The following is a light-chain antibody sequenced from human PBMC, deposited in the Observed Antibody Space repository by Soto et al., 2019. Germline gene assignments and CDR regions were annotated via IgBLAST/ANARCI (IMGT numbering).Light chain of an antibody. CDR2: AAS. J-gene: IGKJ4*02. CDR3: QHYFISQGT. Sequence: AIRMTQSPPSFSAARGDRVTITCRASHGISSYLAWYQQKPGKAPKLLIYAASTLQSGVPSRFSGSGSGTDFTLTLSCLQSDDFASCCCQHYFISQGTLVGGT. CDR1: HGISSY. V-gene: IGKV1-8*01.